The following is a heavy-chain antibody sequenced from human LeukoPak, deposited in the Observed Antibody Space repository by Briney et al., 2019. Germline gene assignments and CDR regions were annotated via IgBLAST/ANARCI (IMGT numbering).Heavy chain of an antibody. Sequence: GRSLRPSCAASGITFSSYVVHWVRQAPGKGLEWVASINHNGNVNYYVDSVKGRFTISRDNAKNSLYLQMSNLRAEDTAVYFCARGGGLDVWGQGATVTVSS. CDR1: GITFSSYV. D-gene: IGHD3-16*01. CDR2: INHNGNVN. J-gene: IGHJ6*02. CDR3: ARGGGLDV. V-gene: IGHV3-7*03.